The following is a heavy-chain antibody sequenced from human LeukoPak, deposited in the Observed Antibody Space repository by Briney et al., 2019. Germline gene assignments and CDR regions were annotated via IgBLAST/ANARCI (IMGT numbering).Heavy chain of an antibody. J-gene: IGHJ6*03. Sequence: GASVKVSCKASGYTFTGYYMHWVRQAPGQGLEWMGWINPNSGGTNYAQKFQGRVTMTRDTSISTAYMELSRLRSDDTAVYYCARECDVVVPAHYYYYYMDVWGKGTTVTVSS. CDR3: ARECDVVVPAHYYYYYMDV. CDR2: INPNSGGT. CDR1: GYTFTGYY. D-gene: IGHD2-2*01. V-gene: IGHV1-2*02.